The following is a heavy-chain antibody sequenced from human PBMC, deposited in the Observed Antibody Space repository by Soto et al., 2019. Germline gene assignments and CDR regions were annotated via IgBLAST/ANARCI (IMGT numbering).Heavy chain of an antibody. V-gene: IGHV4-30-2*01. Sequence: QLQLQESGSGLVKPSQTLSLTCAVSGGSISSGGYSWSWIRQPPGKGLEWIGYIYHSGSTYYNPSLKSRVTISVDRSKNQFSLKLSSVTAADTAVHYCARSNRGGYYYFDYWGQGTLVTVSS. CDR2: IYHSGST. CDR3: ARSNRGGYYYFDY. D-gene: IGHD3-22*01. J-gene: IGHJ4*02. CDR1: GGSISSGGYS.